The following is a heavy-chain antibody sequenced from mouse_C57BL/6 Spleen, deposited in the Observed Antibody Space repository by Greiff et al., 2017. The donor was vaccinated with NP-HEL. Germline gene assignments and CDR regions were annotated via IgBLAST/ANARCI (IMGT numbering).Heavy chain of an antibody. J-gene: IGHJ1*03. CDR1: GYTFTNYW. CDR2: IYPGGGYT. Sequence: QVQLKESGAELVRPGTSVKMSCKASGYTFTNYWIGWAKQRPGHGLEWIGDIYPGGGYTNYNEKFKGKATLPADKSSSTAYMQFSSLTSEDSAIYYCARTYYSNRGYFDVWGTGTTVTVAS. D-gene: IGHD2-5*01. V-gene: IGHV1-63*01. CDR3: ARTYYSNRGYFDV.